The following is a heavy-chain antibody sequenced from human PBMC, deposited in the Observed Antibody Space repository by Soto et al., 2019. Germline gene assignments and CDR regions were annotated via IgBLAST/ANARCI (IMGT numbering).Heavy chain of an antibody. CDR2: IIPIFGTA. V-gene: IGHV1-69*05. Sequence: SLEVSCKASGGTFSSYAIIWVRQAPGQGLEWMGGIIPIFGTANYAQKFQGRVTMTTDTSTSTAYMEVRSLRSDDTAVYYCARGGDLQRYLDYWGQGTLVNVSS. CDR1: GGTFSSYA. CDR3: ARGGDLQRYLDY. J-gene: IGHJ4*02.